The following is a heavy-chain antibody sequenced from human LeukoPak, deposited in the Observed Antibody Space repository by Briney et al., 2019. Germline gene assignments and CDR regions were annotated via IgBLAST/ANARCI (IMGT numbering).Heavy chain of an antibody. CDR3: ARGGRGYSYGQKIYYYYYYMDV. D-gene: IGHD5-18*01. CDR1: GGSISSGSYY. Sequence: SQTLSLTCTVSGGSISSGSYYWSWIRQPAGKGLEWIGRIYTSGSTNYNPSLKSRVTISVDTSKNQFSLKLSSVIAADTAVYYCARGGRGYSYGQKIYYYYYYMDVWGKGTTVTISS. V-gene: IGHV4-61*02. CDR2: IYTSGST. J-gene: IGHJ6*03.